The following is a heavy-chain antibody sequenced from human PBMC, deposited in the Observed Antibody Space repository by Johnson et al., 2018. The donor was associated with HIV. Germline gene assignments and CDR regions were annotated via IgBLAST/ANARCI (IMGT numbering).Heavy chain of an antibody. Sequence: VQLVESGGGVVRPGGSLRVSCAASGFTFSSYAMSWVRQAPGKGLEWVSAISGSGGSTYSADSVKGRFTISSANSKNTVYLQMNSLRAEDTAVYYCAKGHCIAAAGVGAACHAFDIWGQGTMVTVSS. J-gene: IGHJ3*02. CDR2: ISGSGGST. CDR1: GFTFSSYA. D-gene: IGHD6-13*01. V-gene: IGHV3-23*04. CDR3: AKGHCIAAAGVGAACHAFDI.